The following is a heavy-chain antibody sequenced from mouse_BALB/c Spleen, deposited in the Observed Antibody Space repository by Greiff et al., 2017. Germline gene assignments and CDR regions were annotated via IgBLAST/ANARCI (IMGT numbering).Heavy chain of an antibody. CDR3: TRRHGNSYYFDY. V-gene: IGHV1-69*02. Sequence: QVQLQQPGAELVRPGASVKLSCKASGYTFTSYWINWVKQRPGQGLEWIGNIYPSDSYTNYNQKFKDKATLTVDKSSSTAYMQLSSPTSEDSAVYYCTRRHGNSYYFDYWGQGTTLTVSS. J-gene: IGHJ2*01. CDR1: GYTFTSYW. D-gene: IGHD4-1*01. CDR2: IYPSDSYT.